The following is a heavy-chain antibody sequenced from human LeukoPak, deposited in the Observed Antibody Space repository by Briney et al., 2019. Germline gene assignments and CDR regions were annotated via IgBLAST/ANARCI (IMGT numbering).Heavy chain of an antibody. V-gene: IGHV4-39*07. CDR1: GGSIRSLGYS. J-gene: IGHJ5*02. D-gene: IGHD5-12*01. Sequence: PSETLSLTCSVSGGSIRSLGYSWGWIRQPPGKGLEWIASMYYTGTTYYNPSLKSRVTMSVDTSKDQFSLNLTSVTAADTAVFYCARSVSAYAGRGWFDPWGQGTLVTVSS. CDR3: ARSVSAYAGRGWFDP. CDR2: MYYTGTT.